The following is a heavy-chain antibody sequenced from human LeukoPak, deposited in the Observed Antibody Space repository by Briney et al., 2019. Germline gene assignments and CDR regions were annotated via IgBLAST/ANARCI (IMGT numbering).Heavy chain of an antibody. CDR3: ARDPHGAIDY. V-gene: IGHV1-2*06. CDR1: GYTFTGGSY. D-gene: IGHD3-16*01. J-gene: IGHJ4*02. Sequence: ASVKVSCKASGYTFTGGSYIHWVRQAPGQGLEWMGRINPKSGGTTYARKFQGRVTLTRDSSISIAYMELSSLRSDDTATYYCARDPHGAIDYWGQGTLVTVSS. CDR2: INPKSGGT.